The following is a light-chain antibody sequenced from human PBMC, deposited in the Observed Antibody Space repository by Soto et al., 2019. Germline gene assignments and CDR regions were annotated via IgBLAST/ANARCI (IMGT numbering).Light chain of an antibody. CDR3: QKYDSDPRT. CDR1: QGISNF. J-gene: IGKJ1*01. CDR2: GSS. V-gene: IGKV1-27*01. Sequence: DIQMTQSPSSLSASVGDRVTITCRASQGISNFLAWYQQKPGEVPILLIYGSSTLPSGVPARFSGSGSGTDFTLTISSLEPEDVATYYCQKYDSDPRTFGQGTKVEIK.